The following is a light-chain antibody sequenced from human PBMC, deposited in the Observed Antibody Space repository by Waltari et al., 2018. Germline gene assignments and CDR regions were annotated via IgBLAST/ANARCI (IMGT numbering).Light chain of an antibody. Sequence: DIVMTQSPDSPAVSLGARATITCKSSQSVFYNSNNKHYLAWYQQKVGQPPKLLIYWASSRESGVPDRFSGSVSGTDFTLTISSLQAEDEAVYYCQQYYTAPYSFGQGTKLEIK. J-gene: IGKJ2*03. CDR2: WAS. CDR3: QQYYTAPYS. CDR1: QSVFYNSNNKHY. V-gene: IGKV4-1*01.